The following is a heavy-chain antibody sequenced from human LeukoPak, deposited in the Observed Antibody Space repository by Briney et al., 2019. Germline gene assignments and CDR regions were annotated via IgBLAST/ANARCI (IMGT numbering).Heavy chain of an antibody. CDR1: GFTFTNYA. CDR2: ISYDGTNK. CDR3: ARGFVLGAAKNYFDY. Sequence: GRSLRLSCAASGFTFTNYALHCVRPAPGKGLEWVAVISYDGTNKYYADSVKGRFTISRDNSKNTLSLQMNSLRAEDTALYYCARGFVLGAAKNYFDYWGQGALVTVSS. J-gene: IGHJ4*02. D-gene: IGHD2-21*02. V-gene: IGHV3-30-3*01.